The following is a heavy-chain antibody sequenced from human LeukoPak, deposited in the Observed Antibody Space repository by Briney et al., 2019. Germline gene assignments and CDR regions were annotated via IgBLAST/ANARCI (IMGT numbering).Heavy chain of an antibody. CDR1: GGSFSGYY. Sequence: SETLSLTCAVYGGSFSGYYRGWIRQPPGKGLEWIGEINHSGSTNYNPSLKSRVTISVDTSKNQFSLKLSSVTAADTAVYYCARLNARSSGWYYYFDYWGQGTLVTVSS. V-gene: IGHV4-34*01. J-gene: IGHJ4*02. CDR3: ARLNARSSGWYYYFDY. D-gene: IGHD6-19*01. CDR2: INHSGST.